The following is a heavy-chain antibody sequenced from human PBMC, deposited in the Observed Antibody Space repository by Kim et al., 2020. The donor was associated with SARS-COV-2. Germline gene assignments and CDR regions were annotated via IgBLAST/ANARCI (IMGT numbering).Heavy chain of an antibody. CDR2: IYYSGST. V-gene: IGHV4-39*01. CDR1: GGSISSSSYY. D-gene: IGHD3-22*01. CDR3: ARRAGGYYDSSGYLFYFDY. Sequence: SETLSLTCTVSGGSISSSSYYWGWIRQPPGKGLEWIGSIYYSGSTYYNPSLKSRVTISVDTSKNQFSLKLSSVTAADTAVYYCARRAGGYYDSSGYLFYFDYWGQGTLVTVSS. J-gene: IGHJ4*02.